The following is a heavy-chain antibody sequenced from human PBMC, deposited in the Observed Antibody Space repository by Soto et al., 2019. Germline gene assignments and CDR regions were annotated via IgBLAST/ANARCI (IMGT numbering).Heavy chain of an antibody. CDR2: ISGSGGST. J-gene: IGHJ4*02. Sequence: GGSLRLSCAASGFTFSSYAMSWVRQAPGKGLECISVISGSGGSTYYADSVKGRFTISRDNSKNTLYLQKNSLRAEDSATYYCAKDLVLYSSSSPHYFDYWGQGSLVTVSS. V-gene: IGHV3-23*01. CDR1: GFTFSSYA. CDR3: AKDLVLYSSSSPHYFDY. D-gene: IGHD6-6*01.